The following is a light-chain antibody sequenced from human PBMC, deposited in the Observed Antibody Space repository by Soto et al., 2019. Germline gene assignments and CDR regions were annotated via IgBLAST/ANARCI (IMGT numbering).Light chain of an antibody. CDR2: DAS. Sequence: EIVLTQSPATLSLSPGERATLSCRASQSVSSYLAWFQQKPGQAPRLLIYDASNRATGIPARFNGSGSGTHFTLTISSLEPEDFAVYYCQQRSNFFGGGTKVDIK. V-gene: IGKV3-11*01. J-gene: IGKJ4*01. CDR1: QSVSSY. CDR3: QQRSNF.